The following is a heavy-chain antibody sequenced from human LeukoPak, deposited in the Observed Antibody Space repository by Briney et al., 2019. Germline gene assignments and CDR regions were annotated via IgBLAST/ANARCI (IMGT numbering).Heavy chain of an antibody. D-gene: IGHD4-23*01. Sequence: SETLSLTCTVSGGSISSSSYYWGWIPQPPGKGLEWIGSIYYSGSTYYNPSLKSRVTISVDTSKNQFSLKLSPVTAADTAMYYCARHNHLPGGNSEGGGSYYYYMDVWGKGTTVTISS. CDR3: ARHNHLPGGNSEGGGSYYYYMDV. J-gene: IGHJ6*03. CDR2: IYYSGST. V-gene: IGHV4-39*07. CDR1: GGSISSSSYY.